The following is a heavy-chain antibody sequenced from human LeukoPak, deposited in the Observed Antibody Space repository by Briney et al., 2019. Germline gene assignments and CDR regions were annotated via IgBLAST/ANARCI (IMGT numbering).Heavy chain of an antibody. D-gene: IGHD1-26*01. Sequence: SGGSLRLSCAASGFTFSSYSMNWVRQAPGKGLEWVSSNSSSSSYIYYADSVKGRFTISRDNAKNSLYLQMNSLRAEDTAVYYCARFGDSGSYFDYWGQGTLVTVSS. J-gene: IGHJ4*02. V-gene: IGHV3-21*01. CDR2: NSSSSSYI. CDR1: GFTFSSYS. CDR3: ARFGDSGSYFDY.